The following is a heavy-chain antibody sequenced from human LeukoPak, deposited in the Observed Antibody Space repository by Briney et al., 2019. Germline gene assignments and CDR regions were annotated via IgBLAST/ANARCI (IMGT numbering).Heavy chain of an antibody. J-gene: IGHJ4*02. CDR2: IYTSGST. D-gene: IGHD2-2*01. CDR1: GGSISSYY. V-gene: IGHV4-4*09. CDR3: ARHPASVVPAASYFDY. Sequence: SETLFLTCTVSGGSISSYYWSWIRQPPGKGLEWIGYIYTSGSTNYNPSLKSRVTISVDTSKNQFSLKLSSVTAADTAVYYCARHPASVVPAASYFDYWGQGTLVTVSS.